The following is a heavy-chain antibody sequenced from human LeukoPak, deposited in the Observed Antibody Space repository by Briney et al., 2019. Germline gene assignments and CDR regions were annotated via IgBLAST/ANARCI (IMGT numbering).Heavy chain of an antibody. CDR2: IYHSGSP. V-gene: IGHV4-34*01. D-gene: IGHD2-21*01. J-gene: IGHJ3*02. Sequence: SETLSLTCAVYGGSFSGYHWSWIRQPPGKGREWIGSIYHSGSPYYNPSLKSRVTISVDTSKNQFSLKLSSVTAAGTAVYYCARDSRDETAFDIWGQGTMVTVSS. CDR1: GGSFSGYH. CDR3: ARDSRDETAFDI.